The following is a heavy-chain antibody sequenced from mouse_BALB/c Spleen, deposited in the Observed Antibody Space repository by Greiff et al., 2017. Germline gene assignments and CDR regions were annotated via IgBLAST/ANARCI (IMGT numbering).Heavy chain of an antibody. D-gene: IGHD2-3*01. V-gene: IGHV2-5-1*01. CDR2: IWRGGST. CDR1: GFSLTSYG. CDR3: AKTYYDGYYVD. J-gene: IGHJ4*01. Sequence: VKLMESGPSLVQPSQSLSITCTVSGFSLTSYGVHWVRQSPGKGLEWLGVIWRGGSTDYNAAFMSRLSITKDNSKSQVFFKMNSLQADDTAIYYCAKTYYDGYYVDWGQGTSVTVSS.